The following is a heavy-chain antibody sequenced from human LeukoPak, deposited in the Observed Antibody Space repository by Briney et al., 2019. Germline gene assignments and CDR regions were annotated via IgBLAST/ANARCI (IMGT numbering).Heavy chain of an antibody. J-gene: IGHJ2*01. CDR2: INIDGSST. V-gene: IGHV3-64D*06. D-gene: IGHD1-26*01. Sequence: GGSLRLSCSASGFTFSTYSMYWVREAPGTGLEYVSAINIDGSSTYYADSVKGRFTISRDNSKNTLYLQMSSLRAEDTAVYYCVKRGHTGSYYGYFDLWGRGTLVTVSS. CDR1: GFTFSTYS. CDR3: VKRGHTGSYYGYFDL.